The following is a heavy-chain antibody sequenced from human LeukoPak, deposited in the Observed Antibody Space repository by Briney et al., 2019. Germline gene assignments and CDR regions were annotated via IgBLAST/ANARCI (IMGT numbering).Heavy chain of an antibody. J-gene: IGHJ5*02. Sequence: GGSLRLSCAASGFTFSRYSMNWVRQAPGKGLEWVSYISSSSSYIYYGDSVKGRFTISRDNAKNSLYLQMNSLRAEDTAVYYCARDCPVTSWGQGTLVTVSS. CDR1: GFTFSRYS. CDR2: ISSSSSYI. D-gene: IGHD2-21*02. CDR3: ARDCPVTS. V-gene: IGHV3-21*05.